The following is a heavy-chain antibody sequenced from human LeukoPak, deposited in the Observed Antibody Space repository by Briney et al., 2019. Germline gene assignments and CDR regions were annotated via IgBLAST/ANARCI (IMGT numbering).Heavy chain of an antibody. Sequence: SETLSLTCAVYGGSFSGYYWSWIRQPPGKGLEWIGEIVHSGNTKYNPSLKSRVTISVDTSKNQFSLNLTSVTAADTAVYYCARFGSSTWYKEAFDIWGQGTMVTVAS. J-gene: IGHJ3*02. CDR2: IVHSGNT. CDR1: GGSFSGYY. CDR3: ARFGSSTWYKEAFDI. D-gene: IGHD1-1*01. V-gene: IGHV4-34*12.